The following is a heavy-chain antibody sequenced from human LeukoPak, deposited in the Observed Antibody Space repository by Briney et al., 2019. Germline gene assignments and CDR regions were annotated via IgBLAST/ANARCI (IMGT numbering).Heavy chain of an antibody. J-gene: IGHJ4*02. CDR3: AKDQHPPTYDDFWSGCGNY. CDR1: GFTFSSYG. CDR2: IRYDGSNK. V-gene: IGHV3-30*02. Sequence: GGSLRLSCAASGFTFSSYGMHWVRQAPGKGLEGVAFIRYDGSNKYYTDSVKGRFTISRDNSKNTLYLQMNSLRADDTAVYYCAKDQHPPTYDDFWSGCGNYWGQGALVTVSS. D-gene: IGHD3-3*01.